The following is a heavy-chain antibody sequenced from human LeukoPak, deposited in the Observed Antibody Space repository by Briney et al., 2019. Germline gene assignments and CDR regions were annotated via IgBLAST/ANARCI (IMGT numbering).Heavy chain of an antibody. J-gene: IGHJ3*02. CDR1: GFTVSSNY. V-gene: IGHV3-53*01. Sequence: GGSLRLSCAASGFTVSSNYMSWVRQAPGKGLEWVSVIYSGGSTYYADSVKGRFTISRDNSKNTLYLQMNSLRAEDTAVYYCARAYCGGDCYNYDAFDIWGQGTVVTVSS. CDR2: IYSGGST. CDR3: ARAYCGGDCYNYDAFDI. D-gene: IGHD2-21*02.